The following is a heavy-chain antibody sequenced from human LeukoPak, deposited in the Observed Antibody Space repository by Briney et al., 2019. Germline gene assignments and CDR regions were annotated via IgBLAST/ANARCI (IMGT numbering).Heavy chain of an antibody. CDR2: IYYSGST. J-gene: IGHJ4*02. CDR1: GGSISSSSYY. D-gene: IGHD5-12*01. V-gene: IGHV4-39*01. CDR3: ARGGYSGYDLGIGFHY. Sequence: SETLALTCTVSGGSISSSSYYWGWIRQPPGKGLEWIGSIYYSGSTYYNPSLKSRVTISVDTSKNQFSLKLSSVTAADTAVYYCARGGYSGYDLGIGFHYWGQGPLVTVSS.